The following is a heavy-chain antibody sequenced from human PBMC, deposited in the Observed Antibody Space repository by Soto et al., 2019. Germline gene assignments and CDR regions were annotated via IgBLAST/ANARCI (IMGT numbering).Heavy chain of an antibody. CDR3: ARGRRYCSSTSCYGWAYYYYMDF. J-gene: IGHJ6*03. D-gene: IGHD2-2*01. V-gene: IGHV4-34*01. Sequence: SETLSLTCAVYGGSFSGYYWSWIRQPPGKGLEWIGEINHSGSTNYNPSLKSRVTISVDTSKNQFSPKLSSVSAADTAVYYCARGRRYCSSTSCYGWAYYYYMDFWGKGTTVTVSS. CDR1: GGSFSGYY. CDR2: INHSGST.